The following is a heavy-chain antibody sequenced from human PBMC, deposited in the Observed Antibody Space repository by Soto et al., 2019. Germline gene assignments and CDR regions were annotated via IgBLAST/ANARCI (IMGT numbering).Heavy chain of an antibody. D-gene: IGHD1-26*01. CDR3: ARDKGGEYSGSYLIDF. CDR2: INPNSGGT. V-gene: IGHV1-2*04. CDR1: GYTFTGYY. Sequence: ASVKVSCKASGYTFTGYYMHWVRQAPGQGLEWMGWINPNSGGTNYAQKFQCWVTMTRDTSISTAYMELSRLRSDDTAVYYCARDKGGEYSGSYLIDFWGQGTLVTVSS. J-gene: IGHJ4*02.